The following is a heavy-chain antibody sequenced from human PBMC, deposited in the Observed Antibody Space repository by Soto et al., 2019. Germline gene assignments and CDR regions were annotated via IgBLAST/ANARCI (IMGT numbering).Heavy chain of an antibody. CDR2: IKSKTDGGTT. V-gene: IGHV3-15*01. CDR1: GFTFSNAW. D-gene: IGHD3-10*01. J-gene: IGHJ6*02. Sequence: EVQLVESGGGLVKPGGSLRLSCAASGFTFSNAWMSWVRQAPGKGLEWVGRIKSKTDGGTTDYAAHGKGRFAISRDDSENTLYLQMNSPKTADTAVYYCTTGLVRGGGGMDGWGQGTTVTVSS. CDR3: TTGLVRGGGGMDG.